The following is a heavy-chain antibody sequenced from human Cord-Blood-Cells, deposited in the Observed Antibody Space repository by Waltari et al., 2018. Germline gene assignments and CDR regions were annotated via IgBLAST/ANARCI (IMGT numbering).Heavy chain of an antibody. CDR3: AKDIDSSGWYAFDY. J-gene: IGHJ4*02. D-gene: IGHD6-19*01. V-gene: IGHV3-9*01. CDR1: VFTFDDYA. Sequence: VQLVESGGGLVQSGRSLRLSCAASVFTFDDYAMHWVRHAPGKGLEWVSGISWNSVSIGYADSVKDRFTISRDNAKNSLDLQMNSLRAEDTAVYYCAKDIDSSGWYAFDYWGQGTLVTVSS. CDR2: ISWNSVSI.